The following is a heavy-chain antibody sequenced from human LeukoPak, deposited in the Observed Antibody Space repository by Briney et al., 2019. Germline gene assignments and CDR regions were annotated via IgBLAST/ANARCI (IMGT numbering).Heavy chain of an antibody. V-gene: IGHV4-59*12. CDR2: MYHSGTT. CDR1: GGSISNYY. CDR3: ARDLGFDWLFGPEY. D-gene: IGHD3-9*01. J-gene: IGHJ4*02. Sequence: PSETLSLTCSFSGGSISNYYWRWIRQPPGKGLEWIGSMYHSGTTYYNASLKSRVTISVDTSKNQFFLKLSSVTAADTAVYYCARDLGFDWLFGPEYWGQGTLVTVSS.